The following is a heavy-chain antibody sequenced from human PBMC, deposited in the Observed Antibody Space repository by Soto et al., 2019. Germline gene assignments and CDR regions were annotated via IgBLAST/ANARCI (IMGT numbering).Heavy chain of an antibody. CDR2: ISGSGGST. D-gene: IGHD2-21*01. CDR3: AKGRPYCGGDCYDY. J-gene: IGHJ4*02. CDR1: GFTFSSYA. Sequence: GESLKISCAASGFTFSSYAMSWVRQAPGKGLEWVSAISGSGGSTYYADSVKGQFTISRDNSKNTLYLQMNSLRAEDTAVYYCAKGRPYCGGDCYDYWGQGTLVTVSS. V-gene: IGHV3-23*01.